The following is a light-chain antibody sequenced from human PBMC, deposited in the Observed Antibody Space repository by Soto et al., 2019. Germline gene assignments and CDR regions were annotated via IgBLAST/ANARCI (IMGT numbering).Light chain of an antibody. CDR2: EVT. CDR1: SSDVGKYDR. V-gene: IGLV2-18*02. Sequence: QSVLTQAPSVSGSPGQSVTISCTGTSSDVGKYDRVSWYQQPPGTAPKLIIHEVTNRPSGVPARFSGSKSGNTASLTISGLQAEDEADYYCSSYTSTSRYVFGAGTKVTVL. CDR3: SSYTSTSRYV. J-gene: IGLJ1*01.